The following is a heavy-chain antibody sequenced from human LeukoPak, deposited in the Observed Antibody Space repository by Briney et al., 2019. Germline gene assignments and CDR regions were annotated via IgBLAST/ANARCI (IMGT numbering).Heavy chain of an antibody. D-gene: IGHD1-1*01. CDR3: ARSLTTLTYEGY. Sequence: PGGSLGLSCAASGFTFSSYMMNWVRQAPGKGLEWVSSINSGSTYTYYTESVKGRFTVSRDNAKNSLFLQTNSLRAEDTAIYYCARSLTTLTYEGYWGQGTLVTVSS. CDR2: INSGSTYT. CDR1: GFTFSSYM. V-gene: IGHV3-21*01. J-gene: IGHJ4*02.